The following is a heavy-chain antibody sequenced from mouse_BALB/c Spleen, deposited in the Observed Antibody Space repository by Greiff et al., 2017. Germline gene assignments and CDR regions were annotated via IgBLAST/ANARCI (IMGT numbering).Heavy chain of an antibody. V-gene: IGHV6-6*02. CDR2: IRLKSNNYAT. D-gene: IGHD1-1*01. CDR3: TRPITTLVAPNCYFDV. Sequence: EVQVVESGGGLVQPGGSMKLSCVASGFTFSNYWMNWVRQSPEKGLEWVAEIRLKSNNYATHYAESVKWMFTISRDDSKSSVYLQMNNLRAEDTGIYYCTRPITTLVAPNCYFDVWGAGTTVTVSS. CDR1: GFTFSNYW. J-gene: IGHJ1*01.